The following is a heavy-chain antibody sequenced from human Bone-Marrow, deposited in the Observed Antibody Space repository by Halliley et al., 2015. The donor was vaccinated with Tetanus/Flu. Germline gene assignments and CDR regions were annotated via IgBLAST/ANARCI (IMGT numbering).Heavy chain of an antibody. V-gene: IGHV4-4*08. J-gene: IGHJ4*02. CDR3: ASYSSSALIDY. CDR2: IYPRGSP. Sequence: RGGGVIGYIYPRGSPNYPPPLKSRVTISVDPTKNRFSLKLTSVPAADTAVYYCASYSSSALIDYWGQGTLVTVSS. D-gene: IGHD6-6*01.